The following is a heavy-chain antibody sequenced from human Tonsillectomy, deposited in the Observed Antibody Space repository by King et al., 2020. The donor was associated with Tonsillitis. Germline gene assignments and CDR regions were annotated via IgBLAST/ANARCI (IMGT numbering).Heavy chain of an antibody. D-gene: IGHD3-22*01. CDR3: ARGGYSDSSGYYTS. Sequence: VQLVESGGGLVQPGGSLRLSCAASGFTFSSYEMNWVRQAPGKGLEWISSISVSGSTIYYADSVKGRLTISRDNAKNSLYLQMNSLRAEDTAVYYCARGGYSDSSGYYTSWGQGTLVTVSS. V-gene: IGHV3-48*03. CDR2: ISVSGSTI. J-gene: IGHJ5*02. CDR1: GFTFSSYE.